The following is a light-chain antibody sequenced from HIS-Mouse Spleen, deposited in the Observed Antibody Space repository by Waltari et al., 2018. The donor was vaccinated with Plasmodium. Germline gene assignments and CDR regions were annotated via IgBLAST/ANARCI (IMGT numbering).Light chain of an antibody. CDR2: QDS. V-gene: IGLV3-1*01. CDR1: KLGEKY. J-gene: IGLJ1*01. CDR3: QAWDSSTDYV. Sequence: SYELTQPPSVSVSPGQTASHTRSGDKLGEKYACWYQQKPGQSPVLVIYQDSKRPSGIPERFSGSNSGNTATLTISGTQAMDEADYYCQAWDSSTDYVFGTGTKVTVL.